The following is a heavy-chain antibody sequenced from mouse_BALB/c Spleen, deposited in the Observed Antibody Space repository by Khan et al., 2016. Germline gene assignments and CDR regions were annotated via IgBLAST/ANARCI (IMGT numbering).Heavy chain of an antibody. CDR2: INTNTGEP. CDR1: GYTFTNYG. J-gene: IGHJ4*01. D-gene: IGHD1-1*02. Sequence: QFQLVQSGSELKKPGETVKISCKASGYTFTNYGMNWVKQAPGKGLKWMGWINTNTGEPTYAAEFKGRFAFSLEPSASTAYLQINNLKNEDTATNCCARSAPVVRGYYAMDYWGQGTSVTVSS. V-gene: IGHV9-3*02. CDR3: ARSAPVVRGYYAMDY.